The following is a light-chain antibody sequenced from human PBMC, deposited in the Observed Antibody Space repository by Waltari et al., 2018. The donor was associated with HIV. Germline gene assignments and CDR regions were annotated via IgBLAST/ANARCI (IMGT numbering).Light chain of an antibody. J-gene: IGLJ3*02. CDR2: YNN. V-gene: IGLV1-40*01. CDR3: QSYDSSLSGSV. CDR1: SSNIGAGYD. Sequence: QSVLTQPPSVSGAPGQRVTISCTGSSSNIGAGYDVHWYQQFPGTAPKLLIYYNNNRPSGVPDRVSASKSATSASLAITGLQAEDEVDYYCQSYDSSLSGSVFGGGTKLTVL.